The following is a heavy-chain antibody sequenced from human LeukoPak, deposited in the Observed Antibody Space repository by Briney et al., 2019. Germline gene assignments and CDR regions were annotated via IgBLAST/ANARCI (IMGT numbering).Heavy chain of an antibody. CDR2: IYYSGST. J-gene: IGHJ6*03. D-gene: IGHD6-13*01. CDR1: GGSISSYY. V-gene: IGHV4-59*01. CDR3: ARDGRRGSWYPDYYYYMDV. Sequence: PSETLSLTCTVSGGSISSYYWSWIRQPPGKGLEWIGYIYYSGSTNYNPSLKSRVTISVDTSKNQFSLKLSSVTAADTAVYYCARDGRRGSWYPDYYYYMDVWGKGTTVTVSS.